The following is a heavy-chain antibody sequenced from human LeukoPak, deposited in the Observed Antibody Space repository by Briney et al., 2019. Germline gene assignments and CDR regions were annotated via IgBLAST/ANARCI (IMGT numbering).Heavy chain of an antibody. J-gene: IGHJ6*04. CDR3: ARGKPGIAAGPNYGMDV. CDR1: GGSFSGYY. CDR2: INHSGST. Sequence: KPSETLSLTCAVYGGSFSGYYWSWIRQPPGKGLEWIGEINHSGSTNYNPSRKSRVTISVDTSKNQFSLKLSSVTAADTAVYYCARGKPGIAAGPNYGMDVWGKGTTVTVSS. D-gene: IGHD6-13*01. V-gene: IGHV4-34*01.